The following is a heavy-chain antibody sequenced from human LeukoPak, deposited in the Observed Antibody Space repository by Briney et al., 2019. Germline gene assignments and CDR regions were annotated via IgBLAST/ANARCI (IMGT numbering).Heavy chain of an antibody. CDR1: GGTFSSYA. J-gene: IGHJ3*02. D-gene: IGHD2-21*01. V-gene: IGHV1-69*05. Sequence: ASVKVSCKASGGTFSSYAISWVRQAPGQGLEWMGGIIPIFGTANYAQKFQGRVTISTDESTSTAYMELRRLRSEETALYYCARGWCGGECYLAFDIWGQGTMVTVSS. CDR3: ARGWCGGECYLAFDI. CDR2: IIPIFGTA.